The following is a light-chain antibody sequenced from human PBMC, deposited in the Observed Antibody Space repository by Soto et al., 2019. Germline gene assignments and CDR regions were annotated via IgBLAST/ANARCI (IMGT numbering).Light chain of an antibody. CDR3: HQAAHFPLT. CDR1: QGIGTW. J-gene: IGKJ4*02. Sequence: DIQMTQSPSYVSASVGDRVTITCRASQGIGTWLAWYQQKPGKATKFLIFGASSLHSGVPPRFSGSGSGTDFTLTISSLQPEDFATYYCHQAAHFPLTFGGGTRVDIK. CDR2: GAS. V-gene: IGKV1-12*01.